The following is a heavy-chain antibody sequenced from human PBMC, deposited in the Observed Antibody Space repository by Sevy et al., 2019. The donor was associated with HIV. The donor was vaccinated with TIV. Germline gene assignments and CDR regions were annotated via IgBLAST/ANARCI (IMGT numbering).Heavy chain of an antibody. Sequence: GGSLRLSCAASGFTFSKYSMSWVRQPPGKGLEWVSILAFACGEINYADSVKGRFTISRENSKSSVYLQMNNLRPEDTAVYYCAREGCTKPHDYWGQGTLVTVSS. CDR2: LAFACGEI. CDR1: GFTFSKYS. J-gene: IGHJ4*02. D-gene: IGHD2-8*01. CDR3: AREGCTKPHDY. V-gene: IGHV3-23*01.